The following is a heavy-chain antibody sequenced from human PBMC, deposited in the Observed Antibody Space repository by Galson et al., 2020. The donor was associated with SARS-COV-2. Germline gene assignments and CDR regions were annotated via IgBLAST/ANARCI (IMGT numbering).Heavy chain of an antibody. CDR3: ARQYCGGDCRYFDY. Sequence: SETLSLTCTVSGGSIRSNYWSWIRQPPGKGLEWVAYISSSGSTNYNPSLKSRVTISVDTSRNQFSLKLSSVSAADTAIYYCARQYCGGDCRYFDYWGQGALVTVSS. J-gene: IGHJ4*02. V-gene: IGHV4-59*08. CDR2: ISSSGST. D-gene: IGHD2-21*01. CDR1: GGSIRSNY.